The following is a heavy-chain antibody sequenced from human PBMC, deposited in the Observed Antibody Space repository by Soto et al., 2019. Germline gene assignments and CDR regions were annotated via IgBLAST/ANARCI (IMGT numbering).Heavy chain of an antibody. D-gene: IGHD6-6*01. CDR1: GFTFSSYG. J-gene: IGHJ4*02. V-gene: IGHV3-30*03. CDR2: ISYDGSNK. CDR3: ARDSSEWGMAARLDY. Sequence: GGSLRLSCAASGFTFSSYGMHWVRQAPGKGLEWVAVISYDGSNKYYADSVKGRFTISRDNSKNTLYLQMNSLRAEDTAVYYCARDSSEWGMAARLDYWGQGTLVTVSS.